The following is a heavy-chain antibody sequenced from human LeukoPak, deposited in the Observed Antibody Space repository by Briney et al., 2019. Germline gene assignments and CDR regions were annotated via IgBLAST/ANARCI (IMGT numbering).Heavy chain of an antibody. D-gene: IGHD5-24*01. V-gene: IGHV1-46*01. CDR1: GYTLTELS. CDR2: INPSGGST. CDR3: ARDRDGESDY. J-gene: IGHJ4*02. Sequence: VASVKVSCKVSGYTLTELSMHWVRQAPGQGLEWMGIINPSGGSTSYAQKFQGRVTMTRDTSTSAVYMELSSLRSEDTAVYYCARDRDGESDYWGQGTLVTVSS.